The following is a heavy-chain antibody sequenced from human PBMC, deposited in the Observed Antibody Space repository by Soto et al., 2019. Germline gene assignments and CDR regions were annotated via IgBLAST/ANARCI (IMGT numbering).Heavy chain of an antibody. CDR1: GLTFSSYS. D-gene: IGHD1-26*01. CDR2: ISSDGSSI. Sequence: GGSLRLSCAASGLTFSSYSMNWVRQAPGKGLVWVSCISSDGSSISYADSVKGRFTISRDNAKNTLYLQMNSLRAEDTAVYYCARGGSLNWYFDLWGRGTLVTVSS. J-gene: IGHJ2*01. V-gene: IGHV3-74*01. CDR3: ARGGSLNWYFDL.